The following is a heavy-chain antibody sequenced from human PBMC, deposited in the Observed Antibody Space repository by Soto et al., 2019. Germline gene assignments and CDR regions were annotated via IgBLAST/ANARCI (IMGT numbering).Heavy chain of an antibody. V-gene: IGHV3-23*01. CDR2: ISGSGGST. Sequence: GGSLRLSCAASGFTFSSYAMSWVRQAPGKGLEWVSAISGSGGSTYYADSVKGRFTISRDNSKNTLYLQMNSLRAEDTAVYYCAKDHGSARTGAYYYYYYMDVWGKGTTVTVSS. CDR3: AKDHGSARTGAYYYYYYMDV. CDR1: GFTFSSYA. J-gene: IGHJ6*03. D-gene: IGHD7-27*01.